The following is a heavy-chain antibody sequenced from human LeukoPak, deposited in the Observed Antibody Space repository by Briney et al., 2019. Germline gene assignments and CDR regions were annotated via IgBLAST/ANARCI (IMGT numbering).Heavy chain of an antibody. Sequence: SETLSLTCTVSGGSISSYYWSWIRQPPGKGLQWIGYIYYSGSTNYNPSLKSRVTISVDTSKNQFSLKLSSVTAADTAVYYCARDRRVDAFDIWGQGTMVTVSS. CDR2: IYYSGST. V-gene: IGHV4-59*01. CDR3: ARDRRVDAFDI. J-gene: IGHJ3*02. CDR1: GGSISSYY.